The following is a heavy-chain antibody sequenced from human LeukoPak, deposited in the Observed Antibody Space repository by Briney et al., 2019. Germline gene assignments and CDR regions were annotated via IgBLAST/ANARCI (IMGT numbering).Heavy chain of an antibody. CDR3: AKGHYTDV. CDR1: GFTFSSSG. CDR2: ISYDGSHK. V-gene: IGHV3-30*18. J-gene: IGHJ6*03. Sequence: GRSLRLSCAASGFTFSSSGMHWVRQAPGRGLEWVAVISYDGSHKYYVDSVKGRFTISRDNSKNTLYLQMSSLRAEDTAVYYCAKGHYTDVWGKGTTVTVPS.